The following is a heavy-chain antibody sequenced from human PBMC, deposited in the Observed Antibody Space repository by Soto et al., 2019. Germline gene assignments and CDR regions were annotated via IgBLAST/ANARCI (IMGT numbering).Heavy chain of an antibody. CDR1: GFTFGSYG. V-gene: IGHV3-30*18. CDR3: AKERTTNPFEY. CDR2: ITYNGTNK. J-gene: IGHJ4*02. D-gene: IGHD4-17*01. Sequence: QVQLVESGGGVVQPGGSLRLSCAASGFTFGSYGMHWVRQAPGKGLEWVAGITYNGTNKSYADSVKGRFIISRDNPKSTMYLQMDSLRAEDTATYHCAKERTTNPFEYWGQGALVTVSS.